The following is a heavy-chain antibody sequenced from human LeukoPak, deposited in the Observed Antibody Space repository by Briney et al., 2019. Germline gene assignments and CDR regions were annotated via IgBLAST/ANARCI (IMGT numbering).Heavy chain of an antibody. CDR3: ARVGDYALKD. V-gene: IGHV4-59*01. CDR1: GGSISSYY. D-gene: IGHD3-16*01. CDR2: IYYSGST. Sequence: SETLSLTCTVSGGSISSYYWSWIRQPPGKGLEWIWYIYYSGSTNYNPSLKSRVTISVDTSKNQFSLKLSSVTAADTAVYYCARVGDYALKDWGQGTLVTVSS. J-gene: IGHJ4*02.